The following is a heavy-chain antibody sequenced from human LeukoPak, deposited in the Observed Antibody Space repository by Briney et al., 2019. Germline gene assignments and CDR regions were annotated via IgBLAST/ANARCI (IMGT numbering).Heavy chain of an antibody. CDR2: ISSSSSYI. V-gene: IGHV3-21*01. D-gene: IGHD2-15*01. Sequence: GGSLRLSCAASGFTFSSYSMNWVRQAPGKGLEWVSSISSSSSYIYYADSVKGRFTISRDNAKNSLYLQMNSLRAEDTAVYYCARDQRWRFNFDYWGQGTLVTVSS. CDR3: ARDQRWRFNFDY. CDR1: GFTFSSYS. J-gene: IGHJ4*02.